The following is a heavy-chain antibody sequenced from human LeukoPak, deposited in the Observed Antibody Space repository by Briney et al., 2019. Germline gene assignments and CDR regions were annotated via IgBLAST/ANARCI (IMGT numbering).Heavy chain of an antibody. J-gene: IGHJ5*02. CDR3: ARGPAVLDP. Sequence: SQTLSLTCALSGDTVSSNSASWNWIRQPPSRGLEWLVRTYYRSKWFSAYAVSVKSRIIITPDTSKSRFYLQLNSVTPEDTAVYCCARGPAVLDPWGQGTLVTVSS. D-gene: IGHD2-2*01. CDR2: TYYRSKWFS. V-gene: IGHV6-1*01. CDR1: GDTVSSNSAS.